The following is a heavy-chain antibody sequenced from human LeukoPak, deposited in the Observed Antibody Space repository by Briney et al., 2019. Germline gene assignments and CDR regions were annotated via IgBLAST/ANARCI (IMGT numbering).Heavy chain of an antibody. V-gene: IGHV4-61*02. Sequence: SQTLSLTCTVSGGSISSGSYYWSWIRQPAGKGLEWIGRIYTSGSTNYNPSLKSRVTISVDTSKNQFSLKLNSVTAADTAVYYCARGLRVRTSGELSWYIDVWGKGTTVIVSS. CDR1: GGSISSGSYY. CDR3: ARGLRVRTSGELSWYIDV. J-gene: IGHJ6*03. D-gene: IGHD3-3*01. CDR2: IYTSGST.